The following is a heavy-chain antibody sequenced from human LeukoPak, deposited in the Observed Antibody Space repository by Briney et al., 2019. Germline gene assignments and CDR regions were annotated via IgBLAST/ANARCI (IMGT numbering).Heavy chain of an antibody. CDR1: GYTFTSYG. Sequence: ASVKVSCKASGYTFTSYGISWVRQAPGQGLEWMGWISAYNGNTNYAQKLQGRVTMTTDTSTSTAYMELRSLRSDDTAVCYCARPRGFYYYGSGSYYTYFDYWGQGTLVTVSS. CDR3: ARPRGFYYYGSGSYYTYFDY. V-gene: IGHV1-18*01. D-gene: IGHD3-10*01. CDR2: ISAYNGNT. J-gene: IGHJ4*02.